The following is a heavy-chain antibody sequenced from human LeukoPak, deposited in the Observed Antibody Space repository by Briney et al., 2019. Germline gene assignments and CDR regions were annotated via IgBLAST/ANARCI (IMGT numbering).Heavy chain of an antibody. Sequence: PGGSLRLSCAASGVTVSTNYMSWVRQVSGEGLVFVSLISAGGTTHYADSVKGRFSISSDNSKNTPYLQMNSLRAEDTAVYYCARVRSDSSGWYEFDYWGQGTLVTVSS. J-gene: IGHJ4*02. CDR2: ISAGGTT. CDR1: GVTVSTNY. V-gene: IGHV3-53*01. CDR3: ARVRSDSSGWYEFDY. D-gene: IGHD6-19*01.